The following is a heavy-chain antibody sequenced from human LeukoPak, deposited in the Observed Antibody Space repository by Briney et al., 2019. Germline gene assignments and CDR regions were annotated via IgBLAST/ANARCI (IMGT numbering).Heavy chain of an antibody. V-gene: IGHV4-59*08. Sequence: KASETLSLTCTVSGGSIRSYYWSWIRQPAGKGLEWIGRIYTTVSTNYNPSTNYNPSLKSRVTMSVDTSKNQFSLKLSSVTAADTAVYYCGTCSGGSCSTDAFDIWGQGTMVTVSS. CDR1: GGSIRSYY. CDR2: IYTTVSTNYNPST. J-gene: IGHJ3*02. CDR3: GTCSGGSCSTDAFDI. D-gene: IGHD2-15*01.